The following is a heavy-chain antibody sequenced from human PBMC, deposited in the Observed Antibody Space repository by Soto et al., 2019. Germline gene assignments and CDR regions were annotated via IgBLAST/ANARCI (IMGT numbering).Heavy chain of an antibody. CDR2: IYYSGST. D-gene: IGHD6-19*01. CDR3: ARRGSGRSWYFDL. V-gene: IGHV4-59*08. J-gene: IGHJ2*01. CDR1: GGSISSYY. Sequence: QVQLQESGPGLVKPSETLSLTCTVSGGSISSYYWSWIRQPPGKGLEWIGYIYYSGSTHYNPSLKSRVTTSVDTSKNQFSLKLSSVTAADTAVYYCARRGSGRSWYFDLWGRGPLVTVSS.